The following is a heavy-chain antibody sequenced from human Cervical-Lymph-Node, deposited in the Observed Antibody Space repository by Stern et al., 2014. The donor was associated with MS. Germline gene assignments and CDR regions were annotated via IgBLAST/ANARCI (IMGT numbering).Heavy chain of an antibody. V-gene: IGHV1-69*01. J-gene: IGHJ5*02. Sequence: QVQLVQSGAEVKKPGSSGKVSCKASGGTSNSHGISWVRQAPGQGIEWMGGIIPVLSTIDYAQKFQGRVTITADESTSTPYMELSSLRSEDTAVYYCARRGSARRGSGWLDPWGQGTLVTVSS. CDR3: ARRGSARRGSGWLDP. D-gene: IGHD3-10*01. CDR1: GGTSNSHG. CDR2: IIPVLSTI.